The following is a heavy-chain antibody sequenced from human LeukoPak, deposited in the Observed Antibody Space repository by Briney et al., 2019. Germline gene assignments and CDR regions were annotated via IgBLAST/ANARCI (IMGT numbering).Heavy chain of an antibody. CDR2: IYYSGST. V-gene: IGHV4-39*01. D-gene: IGHD6-19*01. Sequence: ASETLSLTCIVSGGSISSISSNNYHWGWIRQPPGKGLEWIGSIYYSGSTYYNPSLKSRVTISVDTSKNQFSLKLSSVIAADTALYYCARGRGIAVAGDYFDYWGQGTLVTVSS. CDR1: GGSISSISSNNYH. J-gene: IGHJ4*02. CDR3: ARGRGIAVAGDYFDY.